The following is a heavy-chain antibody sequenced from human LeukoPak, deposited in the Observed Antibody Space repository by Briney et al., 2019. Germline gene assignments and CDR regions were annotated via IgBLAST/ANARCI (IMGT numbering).Heavy chain of an antibody. CDR3: ARLYCSGGNCYGAFDI. D-gene: IGHD2-15*01. CDR2: IHYSGST. V-gene: IGHV4-39*01. Sequence: SETLSLTCTVSGGSISSYYWGWIRQPPGKGLEWIGSIHYSGSTYYNPSLKSRLTISVDTSKNQFSLKLSSVTAADTAVYYCARLYCSGGNCYGAFDIWGQGTMVTVSS. CDR1: GGSISSYY. J-gene: IGHJ3*02.